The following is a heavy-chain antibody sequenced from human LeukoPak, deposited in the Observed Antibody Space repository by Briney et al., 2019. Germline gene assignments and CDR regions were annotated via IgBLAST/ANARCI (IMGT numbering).Heavy chain of an antibody. V-gene: IGHV3-9*01. CDR2: ISWNSGSI. Sequence: GRSLRLSCAASGFTFDDYAMHWVRQAPGKGLEWVSGISWNSGSIGYADSVKGRFTISRDNAKKSLYLQMNSLRAEDTAVYYCARDSSLYCSDNTCYWGLDYWGQGTLVTVSS. CDR3: ARDSSLYCSDNTCYWGLDY. D-gene: IGHD2-15*01. J-gene: IGHJ4*02. CDR1: GFTFDDYA.